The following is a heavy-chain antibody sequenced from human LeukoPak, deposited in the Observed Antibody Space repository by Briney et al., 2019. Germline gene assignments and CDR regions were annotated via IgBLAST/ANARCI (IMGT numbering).Heavy chain of an antibody. CDR1: GGSITNIIAY. Sequence: SETLSLTCTVSGGSITNIIAYWAWMRQSRGKGLEWIGSIYFNGGSTYYNPSLKTRATLLLDTSRNQFSLNLRSVTAADTGVYYCARPMYNSWDRFDPWGQGTQVTVSS. D-gene: IGHD2/OR15-2a*01. V-gene: IGHV4-39*01. CDR3: ARPMYNSWDRFDP. J-gene: IGHJ5*02. CDR2: IYFNGGST.